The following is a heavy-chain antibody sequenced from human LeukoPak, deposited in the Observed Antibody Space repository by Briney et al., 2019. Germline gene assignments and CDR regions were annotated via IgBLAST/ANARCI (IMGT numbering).Heavy chain of an antibody. CDR2: IIPIFGTA. J-gene: IGHJ1*01. CDR1: GGTFSSYA. CDR3: ARDGYSYGGAEYFQH. Sequence: GASVKVSCKASGGTFSSYAISWVRQAPGQGLEWMGGIIPIFGTANYAQKFQGRVTITADKSTSTAYMELSSLRSEDTAVYYCARDGYSYGGAEYFQHWGQGTLVTVSS. V-gene: IGHV1-69*06. D-gene: IGHD5-18*01.